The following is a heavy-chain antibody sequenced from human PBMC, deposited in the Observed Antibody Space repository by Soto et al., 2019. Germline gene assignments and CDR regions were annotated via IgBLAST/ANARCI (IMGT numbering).Heavy chain of an antibody. V-gene: IGHV1-24*01. J-gene: IGHJ4*02. CDR1: GYSLNELS. D-gene: IGHD3-10*01. CDR2: FDPEDGEI. Sequence: QVHLVRSGAEVKKPGASVKVSCKVSGYSLNELSIHWVRQAPGKGLEWMGGFDPEDGEIVYAQTFQGRVTMTEDTSTDTANMDLSSLRSEDTAVYYCATGGPAGDFDNWGQGTLVTVSS. CDR3: ATGGPAGDFDN.